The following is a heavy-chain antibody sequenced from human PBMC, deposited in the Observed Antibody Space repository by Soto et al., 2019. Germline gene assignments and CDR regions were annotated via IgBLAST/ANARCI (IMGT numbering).Heavy chain of an antibody. CDR3: ARDGNTMVRGAPKY. CDR1: GFTFSSYG. D-gene: IGHD3-10*01. V-gene: IGHV3-33*01. Sequence: PVGSLRLSCAASGFTFSSYGMHWVRQAPGKGLEWVAVIWYDGSNKYYADSVKGRFTISRDNSKNTLYLQMNSLRAEDTAVYYCARDGNTMVRGAPKYWGQGTLVTVSS. CDR2: IWYDGSNK. J-gene: IGHJ4*02.